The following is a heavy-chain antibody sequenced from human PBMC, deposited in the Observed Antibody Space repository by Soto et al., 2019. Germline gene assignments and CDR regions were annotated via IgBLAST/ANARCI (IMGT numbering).Heavy chain of an antibody. CDR1: GGSISSGGYF. CDR2: IYYSGST. J-gene: IGHJ4*02. CDR3: ARGRGYCSSTNCYYFDY. Sequence: SETLSLTCTVSGGSISSGGYFWSWLRQHPGKGLEWIGYIYYSGSTYYNPSLKSRVTISIDTSKNQFSLKLSSVTAADTAVYYCARGRGYCSSTNCYYFDYWGQGTLVTVSS. D-gene: IGHD2-2*01. V-gene: IGHV4-31*03.